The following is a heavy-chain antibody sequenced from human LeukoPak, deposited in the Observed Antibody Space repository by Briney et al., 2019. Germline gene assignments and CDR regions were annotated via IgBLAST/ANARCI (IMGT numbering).Heavy chain of an antibody. CDR1: GFTFSSYG. CDR3: ARDKLEGYYYYYYMDA. Sequence: PGGSLRLSCAASGFTFSSYGMHWVRQAPGKGLEWVAVISYDGSNKYYADSVKGRFTISRDNSKNTLYLQMNSLRAEDTAVYYCARDKLEGYYYYYYMDAWGKGTTVTVSS. V-gene: IGHV3-30*03. J-gene: IGHJ6*03. CDR2: ISYDGSNK. D-gene: IGHD1-1*01.